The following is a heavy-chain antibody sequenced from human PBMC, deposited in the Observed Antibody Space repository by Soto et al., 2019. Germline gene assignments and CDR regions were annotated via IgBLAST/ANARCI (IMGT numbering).Heavy chain of an antibody. D-gene: IGHD5-12*01. Sequence: SETLSLTCTVSGGSVSSGSYYWSWIRQPPGKGLEWIGYITYSGSTNYNPSLKSRVTRSVDTSKNQFSLKLSSVTAADTAVYYCAREERGYNGPENRGQGTLVTVSS. CDR3: AREERGYNGPEN. CDR1: GGSVSSGSYY. J-gene: IGHJ4*01. V-gene: IGHV4-61*01. CDR2: ITYSGST.